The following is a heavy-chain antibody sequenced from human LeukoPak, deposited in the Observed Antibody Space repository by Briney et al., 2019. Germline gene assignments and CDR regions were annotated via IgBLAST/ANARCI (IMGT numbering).Heavy chain of an antibody. J-gene: IGHJ4*02. Sequence: GGSLRLSCAGSGFTFSDFWMTWVRQTPGKGLEWVANIKEDGTEKNLVDSVRGRFTISRDNTKNLLFLEMNNLRGDDTAIYYCIRESRPGGAMGLYHNLDYWGQGTLVAVSS. CDR3: IRESRPGGAMGLYHNLDY. CDR1: GFTFSDFW. D-gene: IGHD1-1*01. CDR2: IKEDGTEK. V-gene: IGHV3-7*01.